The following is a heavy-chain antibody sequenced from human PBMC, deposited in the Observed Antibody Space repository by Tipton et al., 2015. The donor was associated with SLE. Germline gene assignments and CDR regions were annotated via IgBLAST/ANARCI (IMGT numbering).Heavy chain of an antibody. J-gene: IGHJ4*02. Sequence: TLSLTCTVSGGSISRSSHYWGWIRQPPGKGLEWIGSIYYSGRTYYNSSLKSRVTISVDTSKNQFSLKLSSVTDADTAVYYCARGEWLGDYWGQGTLVTVSS. CDR2: IYYSGRT. CDR1: GGSISRSSHY. V-gene: IGHV4-39*07. CDR3: ARGEWLGDY. D-gene: IGHD5-12*01.